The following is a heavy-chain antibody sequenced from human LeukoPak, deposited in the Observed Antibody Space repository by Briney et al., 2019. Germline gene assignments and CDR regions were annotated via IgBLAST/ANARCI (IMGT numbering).Heavy chain of an antibody. Sequence: SETLSLTCAVYGGSFSGYYWSWIRQPPGKGLEWIGEINHSGSTNYNPSLKSRVTISVDTSKNQFSLKLSSVTAADTAVYYCARRHVSQNSPRPLGYWGQGSLVTVSS. J-gene: IGHJ4*02. CDR2: INHSGST. D-gene: IGHD3-16*01. CDR3: ARRHVSQNSPRPLGY. V-gene: IGHV4-34*01. CDR1: GGSFSGYY.